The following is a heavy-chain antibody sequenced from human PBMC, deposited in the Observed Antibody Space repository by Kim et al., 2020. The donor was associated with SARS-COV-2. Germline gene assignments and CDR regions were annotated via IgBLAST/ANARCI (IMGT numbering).Heavy chain of an antibody. J-gene: IGHJ4*02. V-gene: IGHV3-30*18. CDR3: AKGGGDYYGSGSDDFDY. Sequence: GGSLRLSCAASGFTFSSYGMHWVRQAPGKGLEWVAVISYDGSNKYYADSVKGRFTISRDNSKNTLYLQMNSLRAEDTAVYYCAKGGGDYYGSGSDDFDYWGQGTLVTVSS. CDR2: ISYDGSNK. D-gene: IGHD3-10*01. CDR1: GFTFSSYG.